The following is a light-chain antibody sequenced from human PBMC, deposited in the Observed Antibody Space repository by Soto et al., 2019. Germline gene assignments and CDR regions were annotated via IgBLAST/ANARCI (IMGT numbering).Light chain of an antibody. Sequence: QSVLTQPPSVSAAPGQTVTISCSGASSNIGNTYVSWYQQLPGTAPKLLIYENNRRPSGIPDRFSGSKSGTSATLGITGLQTGDEADYYCGTWDSGLSAFLFGGGTKLTVL. CDR3: GTWDSGLSAFL. V-gene: IGLV1-51*02. CDR2: ENN. CDR1: SSNIGNTY. J-gene: IGLJ2*01.